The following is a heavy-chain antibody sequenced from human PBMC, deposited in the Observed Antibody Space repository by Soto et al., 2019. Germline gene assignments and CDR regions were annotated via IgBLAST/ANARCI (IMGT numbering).Heavy chain of an antibody. V-gene: IGHV4-30-2*01. CDR2: IYHSGST. CDR3: ARGYCSGGSCYRSWFDP. D-gene: IGHD2-15*01. Sequence: SETLSLTCAVSGGSISSGGYSWSWIRQPPGKGLEWIGYIYHSGSTYYNPSLKSRVTISVDRSKNQFSLKLSSVTAADTAVYYCARGYCSGGSCYRSWFDPWGQGTLVTVSS. CDR1: GGSISSGGYS. J-gene: IGHJ5*02.